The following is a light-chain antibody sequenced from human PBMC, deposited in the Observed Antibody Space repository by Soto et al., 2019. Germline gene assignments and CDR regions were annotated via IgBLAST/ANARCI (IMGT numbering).Light chain of an antibody. CDR3: QQYDNWPFT. J-gene: IGKJ3*01. CDR2: GAS. Sequence: EIVMTQSPATLSVSPGERATLSCRASQSVSSNLAWYQQKRGQAPRLLIYGASTRATGIPARFSGSGSGTEFTLTISSLQSEDFAVYYCQQYDNWPFTFGPGPKWISN. CDR1: QSVSSN. V-gene: IGKV3-15*01.